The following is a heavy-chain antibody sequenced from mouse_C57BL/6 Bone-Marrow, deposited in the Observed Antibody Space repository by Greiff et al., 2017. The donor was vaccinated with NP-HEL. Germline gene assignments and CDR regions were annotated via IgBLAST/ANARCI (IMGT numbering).Heavy chain of an antibody. V-gene: IGHV5-9-1*02. CDR3: TREDWDGFAY. D-gene: IGHD4-1*01. CDR1: GFTFSSYA. J-gene: IGHJ3*01. Sequence: DVMLVESGEGLVKPGGSLKLSCAASGFTFSSYAMSWVRQTPEKRLEWVAYISSGGDYIYYADTVKGRFTISRDNARNTLYLQMSSLKSEDTAMYYCTREDWDGFAYWGQGTLVTVSA. CDR2: ISSGGDYI.